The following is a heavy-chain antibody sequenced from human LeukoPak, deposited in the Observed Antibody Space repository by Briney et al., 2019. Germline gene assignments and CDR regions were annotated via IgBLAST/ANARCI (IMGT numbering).Heavy chain of an antibody. CDR2: IIPIFGTA. V-gene: IGHV1-69*13. J-gene: IGHJ4*02. D-gene: IGHD2-15*01. Sequence: SVKVSFKASGGTFSSYAISWVRQAPGQGLEWMGGIIPIFGTANYAQKFQGRVTITADESTSTAYMELSSLRSEDTAVYYCARVLSQNSVLYDYWGQGTLVTVSS. CDR3: ARVLSQNSVLYDY. CDR1: GGTFSSYA.